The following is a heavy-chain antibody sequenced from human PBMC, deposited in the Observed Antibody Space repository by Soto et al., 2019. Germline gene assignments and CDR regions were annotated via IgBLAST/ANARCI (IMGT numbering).Heavy chain of an antibody. V-gene: IGHV1-3*01. Sequence: QVQLVQSGAEVKKPGASVKVSCKASGYTFTSYAMHWVRQAPGQRLEWMGWINAGNGNTKYSQKLQGRVTITRDTSASTGYMELSSLRSEATAVYYCARGSYGCHLFDYLGQGTLVTVSS. CDR1: GYTFTSYA. J-gene: IGHJ4*02. CDR2: INAGNGNT. D-gene: IGHD5-18*01. CDR3: ARGSYGCHLFDY.